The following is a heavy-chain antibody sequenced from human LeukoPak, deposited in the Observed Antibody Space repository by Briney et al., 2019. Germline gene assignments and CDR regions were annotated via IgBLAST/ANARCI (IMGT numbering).Heavy chain of an antibody. CDR3: ARSGYDSPHRDYCGMDV. CDR2: TWYDGSNK. D-gene: IGHD5-12*01. CDR1: GLTLSSYG. J-gene: IGHJ6*02. V-gene: IGHV3-33*01. Sequence: PGGSLRLSCAASGLTLSSYGMHWVRQAPGKGLEWVAVTWYDGSNKYYADSVKGRFTISRDNSKNTLYLQMNSLRAEDTAVYYCARSGYDSPHRDYCGMDVWGQGTTVTVSS.